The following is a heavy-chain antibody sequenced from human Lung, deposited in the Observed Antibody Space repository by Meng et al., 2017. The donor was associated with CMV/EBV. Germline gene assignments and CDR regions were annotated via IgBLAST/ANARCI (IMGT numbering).Heavy chain of an antibody. CDR2: ISGSGSTV. V-gene: IGHV3-11*01. D-gene: IGHD4-11*01. Sequence: SXKISCAASGFTFIDYYMGWIRQAPGKGLEWVSYISGSGSTVYYADSVKGRFTISRDNAKNSLYLQMNSLRAEDTAVYYCARLYREVDYWGQGTLVTVSS. J-gene: IGHJ4*02. CDR1: GFTFIDYY. CDR3: ARLYREVDY.